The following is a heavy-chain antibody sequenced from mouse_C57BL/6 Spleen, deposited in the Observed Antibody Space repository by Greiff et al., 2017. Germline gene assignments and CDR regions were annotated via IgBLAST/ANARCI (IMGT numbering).Heavy chain of an antibody. J-gene: IGHJ1*03. Sequence: ASGYTFTSYWMHWVKQRPGQGLEWIGNINPSNGGTNYNEKFKSKATLTVDKSSSTAYMQLSSLTSEDSAVYYCARCYDTPKGFYWYFDVWGTGTTVTVSS. CDR1: GYTFTSYW. CDR2: INPSNGGT. CDR3: ARCYDTPKGFYWYFDV. D-gene: IGHD2-3*01. V-gene: IGHV1-53*01.